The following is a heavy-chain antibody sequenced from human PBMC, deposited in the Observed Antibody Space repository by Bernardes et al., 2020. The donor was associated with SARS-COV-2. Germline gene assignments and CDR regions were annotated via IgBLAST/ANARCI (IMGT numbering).Heavy chain of an antibody. CDR2: INHSGTT. D-gene: IGHD5-18*01. CDR1: GAGSFSAYH. Sequence: SETLSLTCVMSGAGSFSAYHWSWVRQPPGKGLEWIGEINHSGTTTSYNPSLKSRVNMSGDSSKNQFSLKLTSVTAADTAIYYCTRRRGSSYGYDYIDNWGQGTPVTVSS. J-gene: IGHJ4*02. V-gene: IGHV4-34*01. CDR3: TRRRGSSYGYDYIDN.